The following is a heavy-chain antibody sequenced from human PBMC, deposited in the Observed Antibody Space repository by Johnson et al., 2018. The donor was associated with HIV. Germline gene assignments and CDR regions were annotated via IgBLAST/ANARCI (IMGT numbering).Heavy chain of an antibody. CDR3: AKVAVATAAGGVGLNI. Sequence: QVQLVESGGGLVQPGGSLRLSCAASGFTFSSYDMHWVRQATGKGLEWVAIIWFDGITKYYSDSVKGRFTISRDLSKNTLFLQMNSLRADDTAVYYCAKVAVATAAGGVGLNIWGPGTMVTVSA. CDR2: IWFDGITK. V-gene: IGHV3-33*06. J-gene: IGHJ3*02. CDR1: GFTFSSYD. D-gene: IGHD6-13*01.